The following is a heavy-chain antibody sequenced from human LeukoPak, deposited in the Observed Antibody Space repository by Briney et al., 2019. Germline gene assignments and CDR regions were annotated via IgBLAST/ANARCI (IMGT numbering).Heavy chain of an antibody. CDR1: GYSISSGYY. CDR3: VRLAALRGFYYYMDV. D-gene: IGHD6-25*01. V-gene: IGHV4-38-2*01. Sequence: SETLSLTCYVSGYSISSGYYWGWIRQPPGKGLEWVANVYRDGNTYYSPSLESRATISVDTSKNLFSLKLSSLSAADTAVYYCVRLAALRGFYYYMDVWGKGTAVTVPS. CDR2: VYRDGNT. J-gene: IGHJ6*03.